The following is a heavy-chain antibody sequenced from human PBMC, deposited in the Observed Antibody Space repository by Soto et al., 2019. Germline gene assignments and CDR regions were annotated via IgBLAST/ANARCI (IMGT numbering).Heavy chain of an antibody. Sequence: GGSLRLSCAASGFTFSSYAMTWVRQAPGKGLEWVSSISGSGDNTYYADSVKGRFTISRDNSRNAVYVQMNSLRAEDTAVYYCTKDRGYCSGGSCYVPPNAPFDYWGQGTLVTVS. CDR3: TKDRGYCSGGSCYVPPNAPFDY. D-gene: IGHD2-15*01. CDR2: ISGSGDNT. J-gene: IGHJ4*02. CDR1: GFTFSSYA. V-gene: IGHV3-23*01.